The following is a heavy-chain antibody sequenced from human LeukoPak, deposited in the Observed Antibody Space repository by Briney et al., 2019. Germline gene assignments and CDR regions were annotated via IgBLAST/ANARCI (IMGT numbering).Heavy chain of an antibody. J-gene: IGHJ3*01. V-gene: IGHV4-59*01. D-gene: IGHD3-10*01. CDR1: GGSISSYY. CDR3: AKIRFGGGSFDV. CDR2: IFHTGST. Sequence: PSETLSLTCSVSGGSISSYYWSWIRQPPGKGLEWIGYIFHTGSTNYNPSLKSRVTMSVDTSKNQASLRLSSVTAADTAVYYCAKIRFGGGSFDVWGQGAMVTVSS.